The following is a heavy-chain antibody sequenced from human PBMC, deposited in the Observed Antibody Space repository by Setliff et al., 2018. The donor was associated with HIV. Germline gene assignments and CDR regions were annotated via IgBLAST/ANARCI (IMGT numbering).Heavy chain of an antibody. D-gene: IGHD3-3*01. CDR3: ARAPPINFWSGYYTGPQGWFDS. J-gene: IGHJ5*01. V-gene: IGHV1-18*01. Sequence: ASVKVSCKASGYNFTIFGITWVRQAPGQGLEWMGWISAYNGNTNYAQKLQGRITLTIDTVTTTAYMDLRSLTSDGTAMYYCARAPPINFWSGYYTGPQGWFDSWGQGSPVTVSS. CDR2: ISAYNGNT. CDR1: GYNFTIFG.